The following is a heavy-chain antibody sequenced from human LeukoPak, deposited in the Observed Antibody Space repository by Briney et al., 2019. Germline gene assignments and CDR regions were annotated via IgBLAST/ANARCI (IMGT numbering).Heavy chain of an antibody. J-gene: IGHJ4*02. CDR1: GASISNYY. Sequence: SETLSLTCTVSGASISNYYWSWVRQPPVKGLEWIGYIYFSGSTNYNPSLKSRVTISVDTSKSQFSLKLSSVTAADTAVYYCTREKQSVSDYWGQGILVTVSS. D-gene: IGHD3-3*01. CDR2: IYFSGST. CDR3: TREKQSVSDY. V-gene: IGHV4-59*01.